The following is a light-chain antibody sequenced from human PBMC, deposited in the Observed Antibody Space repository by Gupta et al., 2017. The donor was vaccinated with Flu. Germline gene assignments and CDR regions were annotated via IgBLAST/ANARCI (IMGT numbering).Light chain of an antibody. Sequence: GRATLSCSASQSVSANFLAWHQLKPGQAPRRLIYGASSRATGIPDRFRGSGSGTEFNLTISTLEPEDFAVYYCQQYGSLPLTFGGGTKVEIK. CDR1: QSVSANF. CDR2: GAS. V-gene: IGKV3-20*01. J-gene: IGKJ4*01. CDR3: QQYGSLPLT.